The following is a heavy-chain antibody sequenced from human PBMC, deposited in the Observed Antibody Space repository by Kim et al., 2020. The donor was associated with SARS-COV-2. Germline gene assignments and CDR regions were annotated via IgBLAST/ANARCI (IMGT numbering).Heavy chain of an antibody. CDR1: GYTLTELS. J-gene: IGHJ6*02. D-gene: IGHD6-19*01. CDR3: ATGTGQWLVRSHRTDYYGMDV. Sequence: ASVKVSCKVSGYTLTELSMHWVRQAPGKGLEWMGGFDPEDGETIYAQKFQGRVTMTEDTSTDTAYMELSSLRSEDTAVYYCATGTGQWLVRSHRTDYYGMDVWGQGTTVTVSS. CDR2: FDPEDGET. V-gene: IGHV1-24*01.